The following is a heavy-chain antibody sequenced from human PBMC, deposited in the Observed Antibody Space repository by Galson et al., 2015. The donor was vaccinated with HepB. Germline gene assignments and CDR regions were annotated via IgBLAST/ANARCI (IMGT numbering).Heavy chain of an antibody. V-gene: IGHV4-39*07. D-gene: IGHD5-18*01. CDR2: IYYSGST. CDR1: GGSISSSSYY. Sequence: ETLSLTCTVSGGSISSSSYYWGWIRQPPGKGLEWIGSIYYSGSTYYNPSLKSRVTISVDTSKNQFSLKLSSVTAADTAVYYCAREGYTAMVEVKYYFDYWGQGTLVTVSS. J-gene: IGHJ4*02. CDR3: AREGYTAMVEVKYYFDY.